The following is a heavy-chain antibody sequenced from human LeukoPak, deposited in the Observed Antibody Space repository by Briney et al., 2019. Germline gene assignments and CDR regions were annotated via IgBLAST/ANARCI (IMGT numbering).Heavy chain of an antibody. J-gene: IGHJ4*02. V-gene: IGHV3-23*01. CDR1: GFAFSSQA. CDR3: ARDCRGGSCYYFDY. D-gene: IGHD2-15*01. Sequence: GGSLRLSCAASGFAFSSQAMGGVRQAPGKGLEWVSVISDSGDTTYYADSVKGRFTISRDNSKNTLYLQMNSLRAEDTAVYYCARDCRGGSCYYFDYWGQGTLVTVSS. CDR2: ISDSGDTT.